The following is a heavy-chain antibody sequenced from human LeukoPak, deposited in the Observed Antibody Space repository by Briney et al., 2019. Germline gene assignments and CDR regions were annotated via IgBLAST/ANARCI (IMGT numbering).Heavy chain of an antibody. J-gene: IGHJ4*02. CDR2: IRQDGDTK. V-gene: IGHV3-7*03. CDR3: ARSLPYGTTWYGRSDF. D-gene: IGHD6-13*01. Sequence: GGSLRLSCAASGFPFNAYWMTWVRKAPGKGLEWVANIRQDGDTKYYVDSVKGRFTISRDNAMNSLYLQMNSLSAEDTAIYYCARSLPYGTTWYGRSDFWGQGTLVTVSS. CDR1: GFPFNAYW.